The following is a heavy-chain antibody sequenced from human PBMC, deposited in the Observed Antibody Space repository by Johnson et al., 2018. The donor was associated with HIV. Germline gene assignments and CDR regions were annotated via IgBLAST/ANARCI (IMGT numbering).Heavy chain of an antibody. D-gene: IGHD3-22*01. CDR2: ISYDGSNK. V-gene: IGHV3-30-3*01. CDR1: GFTFSSFA. Sequence: QVTLVESGGGVVQPGTSLRLSCAASGFTFSSFAMHWVRQAPGKGLEWMAFISYDGSNKYLTDSVRGRFTISRDNSKNTLFLQMNSLRAEDTAVYYCVRRFYDSSAFDIWGQGTLVTVSS. J-gene: IGHJ3*02. CDR3: VRRFYDSSAFDI.